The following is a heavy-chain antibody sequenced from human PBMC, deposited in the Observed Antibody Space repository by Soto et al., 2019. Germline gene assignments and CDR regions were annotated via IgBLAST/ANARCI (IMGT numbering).Heavy chain of an antibody. J-gene: IGHJ6*02. CDR3: ARDRVRYCSSTSCTNYGMDV. CDR2: ISSSGSTI. D-gene: IGHD2-2*01. CDR1: GFTFSSYE. Sequence: LRLSCAASGFTFSSYEMNWVRQAPGKGLEWVSYISSSGSTIYYADSVKGRFTISRDNAKNSLYLQMNSLRAEDTAVYYCARDRVRYCSSTSCTNYGMDVWGQGTTVTVSS. V-gene: IGHV3-48*03.